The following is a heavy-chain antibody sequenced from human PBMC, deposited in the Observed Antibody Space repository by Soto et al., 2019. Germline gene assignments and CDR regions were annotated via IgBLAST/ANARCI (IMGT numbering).Heavy chain of an antibody. CDR3: ARDKVLLWFGELDYYGMDV. D-gene: IGHD3-10*01. J-gene: IGHJ6*02. V-gene: IGHV3-33*01. CDR1: GFTFSSYG. CDR2: IWYDGSNK. Sequence: GGSLRLSCAASGFTFSSYGMHWVRQAPGKGLEWVAVIWYDGSNKYYADSVKGRFTISRDNSKNTLYLQMNSLRAEDTAVYYCARDKVLLWFGELDYYGMDVWGQGTTVTVSS.